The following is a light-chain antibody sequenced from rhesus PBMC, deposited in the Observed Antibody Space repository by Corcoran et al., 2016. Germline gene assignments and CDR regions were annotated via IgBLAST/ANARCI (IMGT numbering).Light chain of an antibody. Sequence: DIQMTQSPPSLSASLGDTVTLTCRVSQDISNSLAWFQQQPGKAPKPLIYYASKLESGVPSRFSGSGSGTDFTLTITSLQPEDFAIYFCQQHNTYPRTFGQGTKVEIK. CDR2: YAS. V-gene: IGKV1S14*01. J-gene: IGKJ1*01. CDR1: QDISNS. CDR3: QQHNTYPRT.